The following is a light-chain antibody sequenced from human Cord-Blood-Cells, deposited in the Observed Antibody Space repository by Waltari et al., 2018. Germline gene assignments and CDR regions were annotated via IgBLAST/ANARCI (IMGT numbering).Light chain of an antibody. J-gene: IGLJ2*01. CDR1: SSDVGGYNY. CDR2: DVS. CDR3: SAYTSSSTLV. Sequence: QSALTQPASVSGSPGQSITISCTGTSSDVGGYNYVSWYQQHPGKAPKLMIYDVSNRPSGVADRFSGSQSVNPSSLAISGLQAEDGADYYCSAYTSSSTLVFGGGTELTVL. V-gene: IGLV2-14*01.